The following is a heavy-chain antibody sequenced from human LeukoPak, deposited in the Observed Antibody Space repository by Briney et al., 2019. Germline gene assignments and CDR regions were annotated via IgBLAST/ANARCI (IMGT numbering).Heavy chain of an antibody. CDR3: ARVDRRGYSDYTAILPDY. Sequence: GESLKISCKGSGYSFTNSWIAWVRQMPGKGLEFLGIIYPHDSETIYSPSFQGQVTVSADKSISTAYLQWNSLKASDTAMYYCARVDRRGYSDYTAILPDYWGQGTLVTVSS. CDR2: IYPHDSET. CDR1: GYSFTNSW. D-gene: IGHD5-12*01. J-gene: IGHJ4*02. V-gene: IGHV5-51*01.